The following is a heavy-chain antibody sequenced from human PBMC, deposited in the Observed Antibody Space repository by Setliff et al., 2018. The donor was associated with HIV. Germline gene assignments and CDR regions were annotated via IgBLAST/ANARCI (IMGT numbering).Heavy chain of an antibody. D-gene: IGHD3-10*01. V-gene: IGHV3-33*06. Sequence: GGSLRLSCTASGFTFSNYGMHWVRQAPGKGLEWVAVIWYDGSYEYYADSVKGRFTISRDNSKNTLYLQMNSLRAEDTAVYYCAKDRWDSGGYYYYGMDVWGQGTTVTVSS. CDR3: AKDRWDSGGYYYYGMDV. CDR1: GFTFSNYG. J-gene: IGHJ6*01. CDR2: IWYDGSYE.